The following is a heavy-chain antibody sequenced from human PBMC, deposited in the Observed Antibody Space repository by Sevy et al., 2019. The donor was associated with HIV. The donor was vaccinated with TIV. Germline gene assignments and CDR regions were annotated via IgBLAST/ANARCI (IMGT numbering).Heavy chain of an antibody. CDR3: ARHLVVAASAFDI. CDR2: IYYSGST. Sequence: SETLSLTCSVSGGSMSSYYWSWIRQSPGKGLEWIGYIYYSGSTKYNPSLKSRVTVSLDMSRNQFSLTLSSVTAADTAVYYCARHLVVAASAFDIWGQRTMVTVSS. J-gene: IGHJ3*02. D-gene: IGHD2-15*01. V-gene: IGHV4-59*08. CDR1: GGSMSSYY.